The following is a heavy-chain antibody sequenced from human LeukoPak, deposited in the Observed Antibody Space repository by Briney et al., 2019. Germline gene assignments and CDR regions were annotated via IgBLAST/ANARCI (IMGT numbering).Heavy chain of an antibody. V-gene: IGHV3-66*01. CDR1: GFTVTTNY. CDR3: ARRLEYSGSKGVFDY. J-gene: IGHJ4*02. CDR2: IYSGGYT. D-gene: IGHD1-26*01. Sequence: GGSLRVSCAASGFTVTTNYMTWVRQAPGKGLEWVSIIYSGGYTDYADSVKGRFTISRDNSKNTLDLQMNSLRAEDTAVYYCARRLEYSGSKGVFDYWGQGTLVTVSS.